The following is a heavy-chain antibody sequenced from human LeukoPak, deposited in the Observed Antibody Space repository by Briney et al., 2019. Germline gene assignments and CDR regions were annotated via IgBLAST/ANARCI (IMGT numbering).Heavy chain of an antibody. J-gene: IGHJ4*02. Sequence: PGRSLRLSCAASGFTFSSYAMHWVRQAPGKGLEWVAVISYDGSNKYYADSVKGRFTISRDNSKNTLYLQMNSLRAEDTAVYYCANSAGRGCYFDYWGQGTLVTVSS. CDR3: ANSAGRGCYFDY. CDR1: GFTFSSYA. D-gene: IGHD3-10*01. V-gene: IGHV3-30-3*01. CDR2: ISYDGSNK.